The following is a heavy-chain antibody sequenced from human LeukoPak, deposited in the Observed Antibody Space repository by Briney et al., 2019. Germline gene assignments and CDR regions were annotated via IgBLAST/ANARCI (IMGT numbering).Heavy chain of an antibody. J-gene: IGHJ4*02. CDR1: GGSISSYY. CDR3: ARMAAAGRHFDY. D-gene: IGHD6-13*01. Sequence: SETLSLTCTVSGGSISSYYWSWIRQPAGKGLEWIGRIYTSGSTNYNPSLKSRVTISVDTSKNQFSLKLSSVTAADTAVYYCARMAAAGRHFDYWGQGTLVTVSS. CDR2: IYTSGST. V-gene: IGHV4-4*07.